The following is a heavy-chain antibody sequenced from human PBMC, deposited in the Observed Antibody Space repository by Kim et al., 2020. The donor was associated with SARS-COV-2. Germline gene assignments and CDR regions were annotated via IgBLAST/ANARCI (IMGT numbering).Heavy chain of an antibody. J-gene: IGHJ4*02. Sequence: TYYADSVKGRFTISRDNSKNSLYLQMNRLRTEDTALYYCAKVSHDRIFDYWGQGTLVTVSS. V-gene: IGHV3-43*01. CDR2: T. CDR3: AKVSHDRIFDY.